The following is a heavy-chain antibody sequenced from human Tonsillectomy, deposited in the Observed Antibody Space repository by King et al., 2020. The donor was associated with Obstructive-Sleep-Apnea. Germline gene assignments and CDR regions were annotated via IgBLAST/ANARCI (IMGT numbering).Heavy chain of an antibody. CDR1: GFTFSTAW. CDR2: IKSKTDGGTT. D-gene: IGHD3-22*01. CDR3: TSGPSSYYYDSSGYWPLVH. J-gene: IGHJ4*02. V-gene: IGHV3-15*01. Sequence: VQLVESGGGLVKPGGSLRLSCAASGFTFSTAWMSWVRQAPGKGLEWVGRIKSKTDGGTTDYAAPVKGRFTISRDDSKNTLYLQMNSLKIEDTAVYYCTSGPSSYYYDSSGYWPLVHWGQGTLAT.